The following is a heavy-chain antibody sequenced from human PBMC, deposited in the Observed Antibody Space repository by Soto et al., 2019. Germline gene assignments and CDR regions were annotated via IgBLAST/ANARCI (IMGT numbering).Heavy chain of an antibody. V-gene: IGHV3-7*01. J-gene: IGHJ4*02. CDR1: GFTFNKYW. D-gene: IGHD6-13*01. CDR2: VKEDESEK. Sequence: PVGSLRLSCAASGFTFNKYWMSWVRQAPGKGLEWVANVKEDESEKFYVDSVKGRFTISRDNTWNSLYLQMNSLRAEDTAVYYCATVRNIAAAGTVYFDFWGQGTLVTVSS. CDR3: ATVRNIAAAGTVYFDF.